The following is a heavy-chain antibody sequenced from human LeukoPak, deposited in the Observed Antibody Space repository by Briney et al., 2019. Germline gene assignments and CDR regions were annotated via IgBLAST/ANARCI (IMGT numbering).Heavy chain of an antibody. CDR1: GYTFTSYG. CDR3: ARARTDDFIFEY. Sequence: SVKVSCKASGYTFTSYGISWVRQAPGQGLEWMGRIIPILGIPKYAQRFQGRVTITADKSTSTAYMELSSLRSEDTAVYYCARARTDDFIFEYWGQGTLVTVSS. CDR2: IIPILGIP. D-gene: IGHD1-14*01. J-gene: IGHJ4*02. V-gene: IGHV1-69*04.